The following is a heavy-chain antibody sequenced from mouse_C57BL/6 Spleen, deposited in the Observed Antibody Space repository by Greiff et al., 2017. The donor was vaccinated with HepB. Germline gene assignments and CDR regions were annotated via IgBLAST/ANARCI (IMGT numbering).Heavy chain of an antibody. CDR2: IDPSDSYT. CDR1: GYTFTSYW. Sequence: VQLQQPGAELVKPGASVKLSCKASGYTFTSYWMQWVKQRPGQGLEWIGEIDPSDSYTNYNQKFKGKATLTVDTSSSTAYMQLSSMTSEDSAVYYCTLVDAMDYWGQGTSVTVSS. D-gene: IGHD6-2*01. CDR3: TLVDAMDY. J-gene: IGHJ4*01. V-gene: IGHV1-50*01.